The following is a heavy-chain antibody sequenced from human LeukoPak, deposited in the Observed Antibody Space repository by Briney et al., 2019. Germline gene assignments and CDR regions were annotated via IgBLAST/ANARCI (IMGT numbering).Heavy chain of an antibody. CDR1: GFTFDDYA. D-gene: IGHD6-25*01. J-gene: IGHJ5*02. V-gene: IGHV3-9*01. CDR3: AKDKQRLQLSWFDP. Sequence: GRSLRLSCAASGFTFDDYAMHWVRQAPGKGLEWVSGISWNSGSIGYADSVKGRFTISRDNAKNSLYLQMNSLRAEDTALYYCAKDKQRLQLSWFDPWGQGTLVTVSS. CDR2: ISWNSGSI.